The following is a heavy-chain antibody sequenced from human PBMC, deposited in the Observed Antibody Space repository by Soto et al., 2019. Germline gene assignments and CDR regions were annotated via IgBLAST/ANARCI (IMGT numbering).Heavy chain of an antibody. CDR2: LYDVDGS. Sequence: PWGSLRLSCAAFGLTVIGKKYVAVFRQSPGKGLEWVSALYDVDGSFYADSVKGRFTTSSDSSKTTVYLQMNGLRPDDTAVYYCASWHEREHAYDVWGQGTTVTVSS. J-gene: IGHJ3*01. V-gene: IGHV3-53*01. D-gene: IGHD1-1*01. CDR1: GLTVIGKKY. CDR3: ASWHEREHAYDV.